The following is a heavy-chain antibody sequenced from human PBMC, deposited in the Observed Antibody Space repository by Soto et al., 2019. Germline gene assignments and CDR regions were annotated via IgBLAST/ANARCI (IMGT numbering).Heavy chain of an antibody. D-gene: IGHD3-22*01. CDR3: ARGEREDYYDSEGWFDP. Sequence: SLRLSCAASGFTFSSYAMHWVRQAPGKGLEWVAVISYDGSNKYYADSVKGRFTISRDNSKNTLYLQMNSLRAEDTAVYYCARGEREDYYDSEGWFDPWGQGTLVTVSS. CDR2: ISYDGSNK. CDR1: GFTFSSYA. V-gene: IGHV3-30-3*01. J-gene: IGHJ5*02.